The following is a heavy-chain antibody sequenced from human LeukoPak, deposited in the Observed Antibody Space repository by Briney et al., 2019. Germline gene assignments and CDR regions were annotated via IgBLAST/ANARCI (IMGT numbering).Heavy chain of an antibody. V-gene: IGHV4-61*02. CDR3: ARDLGSAPGNYYYYMDV. J-gene: IGHJ6*03. D-gene: IGHD3-10*01. CDR1: GGSISSGSYY. Sequence: SETLSLTCTVSGGSISSGSYYWSWIRQPAGKGLEWIGRIYTSGSTNYNPSLKSRVTISVDTSKNQFSLKLSSVTAADTAVYYCARDLGSAPGNYYYYMDVWGKGTTVTVSS. CDR2: IYTSGST.